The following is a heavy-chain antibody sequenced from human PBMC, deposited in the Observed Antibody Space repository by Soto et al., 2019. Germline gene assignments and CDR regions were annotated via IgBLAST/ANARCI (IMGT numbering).Heavy chain of an antibody. J-gene: IGHJ5*02. D-gene: IGHD2-2*01. V-gene: IGHV1-69*04. Sequence: IIPILGIANYAQKFQGRVTITADKSTSTAYMELSSLRSEDTAVYYCARVSRGGVPVVPAAMSPFWFDPWGQGTLVTVSS. CDR2: IIPILGIA. CDR3: ARVSRGGVPVVPAAMSPFWFDP.